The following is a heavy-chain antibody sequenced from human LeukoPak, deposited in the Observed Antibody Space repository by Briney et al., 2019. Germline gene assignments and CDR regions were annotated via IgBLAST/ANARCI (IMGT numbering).Heavy chain of an antibody. D-gene: IGHD3-10*01. CDR1: GYTFTGYY. J-gene: IGHJ5*02. Sequence: EASVTVSCKASGYTFTGYYMHWVRQAPGQGLEWMGWINPNSGGTNYAQKFQGRVTMTRDTSISTAYMELSRLRSDDTAVYYCARDRTGRMVRGYEFDPWGQGTLVTVSS. V-gene: IGHV1-2*02. CDR3: ARDRTGRMVRGYEFDP. CDR2: INPNSGGT.